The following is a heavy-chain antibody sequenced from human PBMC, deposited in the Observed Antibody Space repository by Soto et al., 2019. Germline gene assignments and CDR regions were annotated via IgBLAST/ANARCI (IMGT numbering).Heavy chain of an antibody. CDR2: ITSDGSDT. D-gene: IGHD3-10*01. V-gene: IGHV3-74*01. CDR3: ARDKVPFYGPGSFAY. Sequence: EVQLVESGGGLVQPGGSLRLSCAASGFTFSSYWMHWVRQAPGKALVWVSRITSDGSDTTYADSVKGRFTISRDNAKNTLLLQLNSLRAEDTAVYYCARDKVPFYGPGSFAYWGQGTLVTVSS. J-gene: IGHJ4*02. CDR1: GFTFSSYW.